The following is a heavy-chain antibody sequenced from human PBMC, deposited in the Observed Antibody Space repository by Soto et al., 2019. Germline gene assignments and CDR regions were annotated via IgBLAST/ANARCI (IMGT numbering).Heavy chain of an antibody. V-gene: IGHV3-48*01. Sequence: GGSLRLSCAASGFTFRSYSMNWVRQAPGKGLEWVSYISSSNRTINYADSVKGRFIISRDNSKNTLFLQMNSLRADDTAVYYCAKDQASGQGSFDSWGQGTLVTVSS. CDR2: ISSSNRTI. CDR3: AKDQASGQGSFDS. D-gene: IGHD2-15*01. CDR1: GFTFRSYS. J-gene: IGHJ4*02.